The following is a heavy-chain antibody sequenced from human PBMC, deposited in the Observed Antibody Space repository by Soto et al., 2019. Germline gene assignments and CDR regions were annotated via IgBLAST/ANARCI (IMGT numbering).Heavy chain of an antibody. CDR2: IWYDGSNK. J-gene: IGHJ4*02. CDR3: ARDYYDSSGYPWY. Sequence: RGSLRLSCAASGFTFSSYGMHWVRQAPGKGLEWVAVIWYDGSNKHYADSVKGRFTISRDNSKNTLYLQMNSLRAEDTAVYYCARDYYDSSGYPWYWGQGTLVTVSS. CDR1: GFTFSSYG. V-gene: IGHV3-33*01. D-gene: IGHD3-22*01.